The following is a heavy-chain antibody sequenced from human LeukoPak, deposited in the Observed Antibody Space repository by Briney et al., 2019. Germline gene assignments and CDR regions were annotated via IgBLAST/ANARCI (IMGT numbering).Heavy chain of an antibody. Sequence: PSETLSLTCNVSGGSISSYYWSWIRQTPGKGLEWIGYVYYSGSTTYNPSLESRVTISVDTSKTQFSLKLSSVTAADTAVYFCARHNAPYTTGWSGYYGMEVWGQGTKVTVFS. CDR1: GGSISSYY. J-gene: IGHJ6*02. CDR2: VYYSGST. CDR3: ARHNAPYTTGWSGYYGMEV. D-gene: IGHD2/OR15-2a*01. V-gene: IGHV4-59*08.